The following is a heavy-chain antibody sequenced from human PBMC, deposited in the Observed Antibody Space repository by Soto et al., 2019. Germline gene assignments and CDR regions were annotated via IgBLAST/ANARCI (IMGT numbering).Heavy chain of an antibody. CDR1: GFTFSSHW. CDR3: ERGDNPEY. Sequence: EVQLVESGGGLVQPGGSLRLSCAASGFTFSSHWMTWVRQDPGKGLEWVANINEDGSEKYYMDSVKGRFTISRDNAKNSLYLQMNSLRAEDTAVFYCERGDNPEYWGQGTLVTVSS. CDR2: INEDGSEK. J-gene: IGHJ4*02. V-gene: IGHV3-7*01. D-gene: IGHD1-1*01.